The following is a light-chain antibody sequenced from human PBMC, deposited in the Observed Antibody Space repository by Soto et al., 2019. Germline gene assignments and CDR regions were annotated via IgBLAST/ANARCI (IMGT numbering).Light chain of an antibody. CDR3: QQSYSNPRT. CDR2: AAS. CDR1: QSISSY. J-gene: IGKJ1*01. V-gene: IGKV1-39*01. Sequence: DIQMTQSPSSLSASVGDRVTITCRASQSISSYLNWYQQKPGKAPKLLMYAASSLQSGVPSRFSGSGSGTDFTLTISSLHPEDFAIYYCQQSYSNPRTFGHGTKVEIQ.